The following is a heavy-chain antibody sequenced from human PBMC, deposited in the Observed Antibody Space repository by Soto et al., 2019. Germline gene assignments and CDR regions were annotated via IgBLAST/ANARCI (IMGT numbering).Heavy chain of an antibody. Sequence: SETLPLTCNVAGGPLTTYFWSWIRQPPGKGLEWIGYVSYFGTTNYNPSLQSRLTISLDTSKTHFSLNLSSVTAADTAVYYCAREDDLLTGYIDQWGQGTLVTVSS. J-gene: IGHJ4*02. V-gene: IGHV4-59*12. CDR3: AREDDLLTGYIDQ. D-gene: IGHD3-9*01. CDR1: GGPLTTYF. CDR2: VSYFGTT.